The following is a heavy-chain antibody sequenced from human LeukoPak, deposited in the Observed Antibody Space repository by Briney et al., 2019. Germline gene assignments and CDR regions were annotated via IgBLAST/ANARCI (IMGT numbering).Heavy chain of an antibody. CDR2: INPNSGAT. CDR1: GYTSTASY. Sequence: GASVKVSCKASGYTSTASYMNWVRQAPGQGLEWMGWINPNSGATHYAQKFLGRVTMTRDTSISTDYMELSSLRSDDTAVYYCARAPGEYSGYDRPFDYWGQGTLVTVSS. V-gene: IGHV1-2*02. D-gene: IGHD5-12*01. CDR3: ARAPGEYSGYDRPFDY. J-gene: IGHJ4*02.